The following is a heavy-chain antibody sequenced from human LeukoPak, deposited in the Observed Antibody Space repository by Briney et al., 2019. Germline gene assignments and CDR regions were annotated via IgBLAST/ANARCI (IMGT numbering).Heavy chain of an antibody. CDR3: AREQDSSSFWYFDL. CDR2: FNAGNGNT. Sequence: ASVKVSCKASGYTFTSYAMHWVRQAPGQRLEWMGWFNAGNGNTKYSQKFQGRVTITRDTSASTAYMELSSLRSEDTAVYYCAREQDSSSFWYFDLWGRGTLVTVSS. V-gene: IGHV1-3*01. D-gene: IGHD6-13*01. J-gene: IGHJ2*01. CDR1: GYTFTSYA.